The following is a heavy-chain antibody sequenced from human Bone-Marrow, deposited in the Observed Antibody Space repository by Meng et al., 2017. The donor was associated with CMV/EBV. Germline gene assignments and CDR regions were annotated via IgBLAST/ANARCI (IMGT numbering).Heavy chain of an antibody. V-gene: IGHV1-18*04. D-gene: IGHD4-17*01. Sequence: ASVKVSCKASGYTFTGYYMHWVRQAPGQGLEWMGWVSVYNGNTHFAQRFQGRVTLTTDTSTTTAYMELESLKSDDTAVYYCARDDYGDSKEITYWGQGTRVTGSS. CDR1: GYTFTGYY. J-gene: IGHJ4*02. CDR3: ARDDYGDSKEITY. CDR2: VSVYNGNT.